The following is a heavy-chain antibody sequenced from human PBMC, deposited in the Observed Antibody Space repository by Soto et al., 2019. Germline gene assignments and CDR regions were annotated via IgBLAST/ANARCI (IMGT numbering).Heavy chain of an antibody. CDR2: TYYRSKWYN. Sequence: SQTLSLTCAISGDSVSSNSAAWNWIRQSPSRGLEWLGRTYYRSKWYNGYAVSVKSRITINPDTSKNQFSLQLNSVTPEDTAVYYSAREHTGPSLWSYYDYYYGLHVCAQGTSVTLS. J-gene: IGHJ6*02. D-gene: IGHD3-10*01. CDR3: AREHTGPSLWSYYDYYYGLHV. CDR1: GDSVSSNSAA. V-gene: IGHV6-1*01.